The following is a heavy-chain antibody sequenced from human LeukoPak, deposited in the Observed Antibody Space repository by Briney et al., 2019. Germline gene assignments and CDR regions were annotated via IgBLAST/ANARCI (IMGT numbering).Heavy chain of an antibody. CDR1: GFTFSSYG. Sequence: GGSLRLSCAASGFTFSSYGMSWVRQAPGKGLEWVSAISGSGGSTYYADSVKGRFTISRDNSKNTLYLQMNSLRAEDTAVYYCAKDFEVVTDGWFQHWGQGTLVTVSS. V-gene: IGHV3-23*01. J-gene: IGHJ1*01. CDR2: ISGSGGST. D-gene: IGHD2-21*02. CDR3: AKDFEVVTDGWFQH.